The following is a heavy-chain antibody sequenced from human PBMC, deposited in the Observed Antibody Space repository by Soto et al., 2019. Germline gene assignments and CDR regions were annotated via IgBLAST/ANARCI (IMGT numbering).Heavy chain of an antibody. CDR2: INAYNGNT. CDR1: GYTFTSYG. CDR3: ARRIAAAGNDY. Sequence: PSVKVSFKASGYTFTSYGISWVRQAPGQRLEWMGWINAYNGNTKYAQKLQGRVTITRDTSASTAYMELSSLRSEDTAVYYCARRIAAAGNDYWGQGTLVTVSS. J-gene: IGHJ4*02. V-gene: IGHV1-18*01. D-gene: IGHD6-13*01.